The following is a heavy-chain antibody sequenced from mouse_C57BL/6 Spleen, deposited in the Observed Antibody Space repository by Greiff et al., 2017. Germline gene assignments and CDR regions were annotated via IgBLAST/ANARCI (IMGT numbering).Heavy chain of an antibody. CDR3: ATLATGFAY. CDR2: IWSGGST. J-gene: IGHJ3*01. Sequence: VQLQQSGPGLVQPSQSLSITCTVSGFSLTSYGVHWVRQSPGKGLEWLGGIWSGGSTDYNAAFISRLSISKDNSKSQVFFKMNSLQAYDTAIYYCATLATGFAYWGQGTLVTVSA. CDR1: GFSLTSYG. V-gene: IGHV2-2*01. D-gene: IGHD1-1*01.